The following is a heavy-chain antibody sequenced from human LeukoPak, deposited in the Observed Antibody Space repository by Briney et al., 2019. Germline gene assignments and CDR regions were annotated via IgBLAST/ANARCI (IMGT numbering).Heavy chain of an antibody. J-gene: IGHJ6*02. CDR2: ISPIFGTA. D-gene: IGHD2-2*01. CDR3: AGACSSTSRYYYYGMDV. V-gene: IGHV1-69*01. Sequence: SSVKVSCKASGGTFSSYAISWVRQAPGQGLEWMGGISPIFGTANYAQKFQGRVTITADESTSTAYMELNSLRSEDTAVYYCAGACSSTSRYYYYGMDVWGQGTTVTVSS. CDR1: GGTFSSYA.